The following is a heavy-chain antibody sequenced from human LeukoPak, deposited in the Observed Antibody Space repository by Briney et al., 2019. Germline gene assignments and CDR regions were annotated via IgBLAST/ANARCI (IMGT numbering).Heavy chain of an antibody. CDR3: ARLDQPVRGVIMPFDY. D-gene: IGHD3-10*01. CDR1: GGSISSYY. CDR2: IYYSGST. Sequence: SEILSLTCTVSGGSISSYYWSWIRQPPGKGLEWIGYIYYSGSTNYNPSLKSRVTISVDTSKNQFSLKLSSVTAADTAVYYCARLDQPVRGVIMPFDYWGQGTLVTVSS. J-gene: IGHJ4*02. V-gene: IGHV4-59*01.